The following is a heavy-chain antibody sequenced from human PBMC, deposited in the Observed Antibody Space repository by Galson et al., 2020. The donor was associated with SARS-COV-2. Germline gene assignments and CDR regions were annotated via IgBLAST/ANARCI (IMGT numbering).Heavy chain of an antibody. CDR1: GGSTSSHY. J-gene: IGHJ4*02. CDR3: ARGVTYEYDV. D-gene: IGHD3-22*01. V-gene: IGHV4-59*11. Sequence: ASETLSLTCSVSGGSTSSHYWSWIRQPPGKGLEWIGYVFHIGTSNFNPSLKGRVTMSLDTSRNEVSLRLSSVTAADTAMYYCARGVTYEYDVWGQGARVTVSP. CDR2: VFHIGTS.